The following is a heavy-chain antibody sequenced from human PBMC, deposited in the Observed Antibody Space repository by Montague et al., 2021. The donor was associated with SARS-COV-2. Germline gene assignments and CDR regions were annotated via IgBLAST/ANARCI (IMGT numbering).Heavy chain of an antibody. Sequence: SETLSLTCSVSGDSIKTYYWSWIRQPPGRGLEYIGYVFYTGSTNYNPSLKSRLTISEDTSKNQFTLELGTVTAADTAVYYCARRSGSSSWFFDYWGRGILVTVSS. D-gene: IGHD6-13*01. J-gene: IGHJ4*02. CDR3: ARRSGSSSWFFDY. V-gene: IGHV4-59*08. CDR2: VFYTGST. CDR1: GDSIKTYY.